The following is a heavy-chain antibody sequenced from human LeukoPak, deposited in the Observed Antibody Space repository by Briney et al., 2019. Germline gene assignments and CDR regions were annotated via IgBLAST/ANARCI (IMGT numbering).Heavy chain of an antibody. CDR1: GFTFQSFD. V-gene: IGHV3-23*01. D-gene: IGHD1-14*01. CDR2: ITGSGSQT. CDR3: ARRKFFRMGKKKEPNWFDS. Sequence: PGGSLRLSCEASGFTFQSFDMTSIRQAPGKGLEWVSLITGSGSQTFYAASVRGRFTVSRDNSKNTMFLQMNALRDEDTATYYCARRKFFRMGKKKEPNWFDSWGQGTLVTVSS. J-gene: IGHJ5*01.